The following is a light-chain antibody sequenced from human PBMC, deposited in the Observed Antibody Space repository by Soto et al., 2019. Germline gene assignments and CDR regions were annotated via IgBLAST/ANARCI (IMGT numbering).Light chain of an antibody. J-gene: IGKJ1*01. V-gene: IGKV4-1*01. CDR2: WAS. CDR1: RSVLYSSNNKNY. Sequence: DTVMTQSPDSLAVSLCERATTNCKSSRSVLYSSNNKNYWAWYQQKPGQPPKLLIYWASTREYGVTDRFSGSGSGTDFTLTVSGLQAEDVAVYCCQQYYSTPSTFGQGTKVDIK. CDR3: QQYYSTPST.